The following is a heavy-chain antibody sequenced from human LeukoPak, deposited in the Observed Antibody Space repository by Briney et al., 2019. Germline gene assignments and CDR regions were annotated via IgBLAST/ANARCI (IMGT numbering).Heavy chain of an antibody. V-gene: IGHV4-59*08. CDR3: ARQTEPDYKTSGWYFDL. D-gene: IGHD1-14*01. CDR2: IYYSGST. Sequence: SETLSLTCTVSGGSISSYYWSWIRQPAGKGLEWIGRIYYSGSTNYNPSLKSRVTISVDTSKNQFSLKLSSVTAADTAVYYCARQTEPDYKTSGWYFDLWGRGTLVTVSS. CDR1: GGSISSYY. J-gene: IGHJ2*01.